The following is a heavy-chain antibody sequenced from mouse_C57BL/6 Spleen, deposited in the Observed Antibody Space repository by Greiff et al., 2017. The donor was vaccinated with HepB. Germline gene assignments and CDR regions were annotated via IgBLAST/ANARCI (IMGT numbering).Heavy chain of an antibody. Sequence: VQLQQPGAELVKPGASVKMSCKASGYTFPSYWITWVKQRPGQGLEWIGDIYPGSGSTNYNEKFKSKATLTVDTSSSTAYMQLSSLTSEDSAVYYCARAYYGSFHWYFDVWGTGTTVTVSS. CDR3: ARAYYGSFHWYFDV. J-gene: IGHJ1*03. V-gene: IGHV1-55*01. D-gene: IGHD1-1*01. CDR1: GYTFPSYW. CDR2: IYPGSGST.